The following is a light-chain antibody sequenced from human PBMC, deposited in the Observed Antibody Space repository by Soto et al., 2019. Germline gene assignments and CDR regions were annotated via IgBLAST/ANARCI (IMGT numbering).Light chain of an antibody. J-gene: IGKJ1*01. CDR2: LGS. V-gene: IGKV2-28*01. Sequence: DIVMTQSPLSLPVTPGEPDSISCRSSQSLLHSNGYNYLDWYLQKPGQSPQLLIYLGSNRASGVPDRFSGSGSGTDFTLKISRVEDEDVGVYYCMQALQTPWTFGQGTKVEIK. CDR1: QSLLHSNGYNY. CDR3: MQALQTPWT.